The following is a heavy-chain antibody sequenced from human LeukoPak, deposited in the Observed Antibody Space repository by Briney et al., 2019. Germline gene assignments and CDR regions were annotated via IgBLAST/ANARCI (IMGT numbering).Heavy chain of an antibody. Sequence: GESLRLSCVASGFTFTDHPMNWVRQAPGKGLEWVSGISWNSGSIGYADSVKGRFTISRDNAKNSLYLQMNSLRAEDTALYYCAKDMWDYDYVWGSYSGVVDYWGQGTLVTVSS. CDR1: GFTFTDHP. J-gene: IGHJ4*02. D-gene: IGHD3-16*01. CDR3: AKDMWDYDYVWGSYSGVVDY. V-gene: IGHV3-9*01. CDR2: ISWNSGSI.